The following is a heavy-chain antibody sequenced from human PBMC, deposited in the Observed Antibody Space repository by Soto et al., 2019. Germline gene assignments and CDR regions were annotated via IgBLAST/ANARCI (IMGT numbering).Heavy chain of an antibody. D-gene: IGHD3-3*01. V-gene: IGHV3-23*01. CDR2: ISGTSPST. J-gene: IGHJ4*02. CDR3: AIRIFGVEY. CDR1: GFTFSAYA. Sequence: EAQLLESGGGLVQPGGSLRLSCAASGFTFSAYAMSWVRQAPGKGLEWVSGISGTSPSTYYADSVQGRFTISRDSTRKTLFLQINTLRTEDTAVYFCAIRIFGVEYWGEGAQVSVS.